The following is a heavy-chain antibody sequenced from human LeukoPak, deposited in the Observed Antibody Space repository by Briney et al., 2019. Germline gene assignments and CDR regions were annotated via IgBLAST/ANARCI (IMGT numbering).Heavy chain of an antibody. D-gene: IGHD4/OR15-4a*01. Sequence: SETLSLTCTVSGGSISSSSYYWGWIRQPPGKGLEWIVSIYYSGSTYYNPSLKSRVTISVDTSKNQFSLKLSSVTAADKAVYYCARHSSMVRYPGAFDYWGQGTLVTVSS. J-gene: IGHJ4*02. CDR2: IYYSGST. V-gene: IGHV4-39*01. CDR1: GGSISSSSYY. CDR3: ARHSSMVRYPGAFDY.